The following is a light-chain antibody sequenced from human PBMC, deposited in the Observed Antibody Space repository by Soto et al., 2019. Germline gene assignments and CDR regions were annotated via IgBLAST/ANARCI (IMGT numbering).Light chain of an antibody. CDR3: QQGHNWPLT. V-gene: IGKV3-15*01. Sequence: EIVMTQSPAPLSVSPGERATLSCRASQSISTELAWYQQKPGQPPRLLIYSASTRATGVPARFTGSGSGSEFTLTIGGLQSEDFAVYYCQQGHNWPLTFGQGTRLEI. CDR1: QSISTE. J-gene: IGKJ2*01. CDR2: SAS.